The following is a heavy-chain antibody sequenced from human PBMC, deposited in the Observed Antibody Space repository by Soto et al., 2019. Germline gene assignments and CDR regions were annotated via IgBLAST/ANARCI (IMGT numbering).Heavy chain of an antibody. V-gene: IGHV1-18*01. D-gene: IGHD3-22*01. Sequence: QAQLVPSGPEVKKPGASVKVSCQASGYRFTSYGISWVRQAPGQGLEWLGWLSAYDDNTKYAQTLQGRVSMSTDTSTNTAYMELRSLRSDDTAMYYCARGGYYDSSGSRNYHYYGMNVWGQGTTVTVSS. CDR2: LSAYDDNT. CDR3: ARGGYYDSSGSRNYHYYGMNV. J-gene: IGHJ6*02. CDR1: GYRFTSYG.